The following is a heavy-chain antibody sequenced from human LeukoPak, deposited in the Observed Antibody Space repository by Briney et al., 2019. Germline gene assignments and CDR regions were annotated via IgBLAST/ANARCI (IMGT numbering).Heavy chain of an antibody. CDR2: IKQDGSEK. CDR3: ARDYCSGGSCYGYDLNWFDP. J-gene: IGHJ5*02. Sequence: GGSLRLSCAASGFTVSSNEVSWVRQAPGKGLEWVANIKQDGSEKYYVDSVKGRFTISRDNAKTSLYLQMNSLRVEDTAVYYCARDYCSGGSCYGYDLNWFDPWGQGTLVTVSS. D-gene: IGHD2-15*01. CDR1: GFTVSSNE. V-gene: IGHV3-7*03.